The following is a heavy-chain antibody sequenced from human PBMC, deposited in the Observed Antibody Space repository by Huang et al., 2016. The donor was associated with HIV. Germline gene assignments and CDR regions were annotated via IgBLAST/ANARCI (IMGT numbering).Heavy chain of an antibody. J-gene: IGHJ4*02. CDR2: IFSSGST. D-gene: IGHD3-22*01. Sequence: QLQLQESGPGLVKPSGTLSLTCTVSGGSISSNIYYWGWIRQPPGKGLEWIGSIFSSGSTYYKPSLKSRVTIAADTSRNQFSLKVTSVTAADAAVYYWASAFYYDTTGGFDYWGQGTLVTVSS. CDR3: ASAFYYDTTGGFDY. V-gene: IGHV4-39*01. CDR1: GGSISSNIYY.